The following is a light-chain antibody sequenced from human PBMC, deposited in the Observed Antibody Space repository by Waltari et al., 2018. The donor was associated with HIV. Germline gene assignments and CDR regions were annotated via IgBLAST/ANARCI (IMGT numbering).Light chain of an antibody. CDR2: GAS. CDR3: QHYHSYPVT. V-gene: IGKV1-16*01. Sequence: DIQMTQSPSSLSASVGDAVNITCRASQGISNHLAWIQQKPGTAPKSLIFGASMLQSWVPSRFRGSGSATDFTLTINNLQAEDFATYFCQHYHSYPVTFGGGTKVE. J-gene: IGKJ4*01. CDR1: QGISNH.